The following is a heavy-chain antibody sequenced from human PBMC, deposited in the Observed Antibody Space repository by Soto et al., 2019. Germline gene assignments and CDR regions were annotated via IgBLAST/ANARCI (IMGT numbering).Heavy chain of an antibody. D-gene: IGHD6-13*01. V-gene: IGHV1-24*01. Sequence: GASVKVSCKVSGYTLTELSMHWVRQAPGKGLEWMGGFDPEDGETIYAQKFQGRVTMTEDTSTDTAYMELSSLRSEDTAVYYCATGVIAAAGSFPGYYPWGQGTLVTVSS. J-gene: IGHJ5*02. CDR3: ATGVIAAAGSFPGYYP. CDR1: GYTLTELS. CDR2: FDPEDGET.